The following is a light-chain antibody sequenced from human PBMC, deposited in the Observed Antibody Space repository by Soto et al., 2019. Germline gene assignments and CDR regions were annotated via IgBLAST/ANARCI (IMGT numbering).Light chain of an antibody. J-gene: IGKJ2*01. CDR1: QSVLSNS. Sequence: IVMTESPESLAVSLGERATINCKSSQSVLSNSIAWYQQKPGQPPKLLIYWASTRESGVPDRFSGSGSGTDFTLTISSLQAEDVAVYYCQQYSNTPQTFGQGTKLEIK. V-gene: IGKV4-1*01. CDR2: WAS. CDR3: QQYSNTPQT.